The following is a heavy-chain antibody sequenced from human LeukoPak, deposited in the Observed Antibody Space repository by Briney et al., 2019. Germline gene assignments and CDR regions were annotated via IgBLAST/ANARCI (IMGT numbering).Heavy chain of an antibody. CDR3: AKGGRFSCFDL. CDR1: GFIFGSYA. V-gene: IGHV3-23*01. CDR2: ITGSGLST. J-gene: IGHJ2*01. D-gene: IGHD3-10*01. Sequence: GGSLRLSCAASGFIFGSYAMAWVRQPPGEGLEWVSAITGSGLSTYYAGSVKGRFAISRDNSKNTLFLQLNSLRAEDTAVYYCAKGGRFSCFDLWGRGTLVTVSS.